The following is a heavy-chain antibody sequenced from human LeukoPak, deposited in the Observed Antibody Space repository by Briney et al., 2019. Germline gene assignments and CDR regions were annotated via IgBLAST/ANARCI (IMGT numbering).Heavy chain of an antibody. V-gene: IGHV4-59*01. D-gene: IGHD1-26*01. J-gene: IGHJ4*02. Sequence: SETLSLTCTVSGGSISSYYWSWIRQPPGKGLEWIGYIHYSGSTNYNPSLKSRVTISVDTSKNQFSLKLSSVTAADTAVYYCAKDVGKWESLHFFDYWGQGTLVTVSS. CDR3: AKDVGKWESLHFFDY. CDR2: IHYSGST. CDR1: GGSISSYY.